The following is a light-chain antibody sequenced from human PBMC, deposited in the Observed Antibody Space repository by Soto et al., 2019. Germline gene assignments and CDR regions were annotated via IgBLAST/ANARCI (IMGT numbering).Light chain of an antibody. J-gene: IGKJ1*01. V-gene: IGKV3D-15*01. CDR3: QQYNNWPRT. CDR1: QSVSSN. Sequence: EIVMTQSPSTLSVSPGERATLSCRASQSVSSNLAWYQQKPGQAPRLLIYEASNRATGIPARFSGSGSGTEFTLTISSLQSEDFAVYYCQQYNNWPRTFGQGTKVDIK. CDR2: EAS.